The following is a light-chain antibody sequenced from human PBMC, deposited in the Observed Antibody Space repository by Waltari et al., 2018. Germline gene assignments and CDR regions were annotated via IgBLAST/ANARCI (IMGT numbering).Light chain of an antibody. J-gene: IGKJ2*01. CDR3: QQYYSIPYT. Sequence: DIVMTQSPDSLAVSLGERATINCKSSQSVLYSTNNKNYLAWYQQKPGQPPKLLISWASPRASGVPDRFSGSGSGTDFTLTISSLQAEDVAIYYCQQYYSIPYTFGQGTKLEIK. CDR1: QSVLYSTNNKNY. CDR2: WAS. V-gene: IGKV4-1*01.